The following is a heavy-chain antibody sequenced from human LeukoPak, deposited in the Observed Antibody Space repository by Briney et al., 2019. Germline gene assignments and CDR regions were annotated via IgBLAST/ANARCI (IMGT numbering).Heavy chain of an antibody. Sequence: GGSLRLSCAASGFTFSSYAMHWVRQAPGKGLEWVAVISYDGSNKYYADSVKGRFTISRDNSKNTVSMQLDSLRVDDTAIYYCTKALFGGMTVWGQGTTVTVSS. D-gene: IGHD3-10*01. CDR1: GFTFSSYA. CDR2: ISYDGSNK. J-gene: IGHJ6*02. CDR3: TKALFGGMTV. V-gene: IGHV3-30*04.